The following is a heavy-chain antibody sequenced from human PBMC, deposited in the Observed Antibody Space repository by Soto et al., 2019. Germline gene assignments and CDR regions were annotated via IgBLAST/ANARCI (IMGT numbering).Heavy chain of an antibody. J-gene: IGHJ4*02. CDR3: ATMGTPVTGLYYFHY. CDR1: GGSMSSGIYY. D-gene: IGHD4-17*01. Sequence: QVQLQESGPGLVKPSQTLSLTCTVSGGSMSSGIYYWSWIRQPPGKGLEWIAFISYRGTAHYSASLRSRVSISVDTSNTQFSLDLSSVTAADTAVYYCATMGTPVTGLYYFHYWGQGTLVTVSS. CDR2: ISYRGTA. V-gene: IGHV4-30-4*01.